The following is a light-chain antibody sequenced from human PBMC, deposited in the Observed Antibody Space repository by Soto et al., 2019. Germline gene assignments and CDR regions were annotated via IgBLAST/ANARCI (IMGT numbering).Light chain of an antibody. CDR2: EVS. J-gene: IGLJ1*01. V-gene: IGLV2-14*01. CDR1: SGDVGGYNY. Sequence: QSALTQPASVSGSPGQSITISCTGTSGDVGGYNYVSWYQQHPGKAPKLMIYEVSNRPSGVSNRFSGSKSGNTASLTISGLQAEDEADYYCSSYTSSSTPNYVFXTGTKGTVL. CDR3: SSYTSSSTPNYV.